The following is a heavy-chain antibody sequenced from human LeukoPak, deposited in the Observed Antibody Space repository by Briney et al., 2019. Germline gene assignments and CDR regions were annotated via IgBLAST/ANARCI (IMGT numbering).Heavy chain of an antibody. D-gene: IGHD2-15*01. CDR2: ISGSGGST. CDR3: AKEGSALGYCSGGSCYGRSFDY. CDR1: GFTFSSYA. V-gene: IGHV3-23*01. J-gene: IGHJ4*02. Sequence: PGGSPRLSCAASGFTFSSYAMSWVRQAPGKGLEWVSAISGSGGSTYYADSVKGRFTISRDNSKNTLYLQMNSLRAEDTAVYYCAKEGSALGYCSGGSCYGRSFDYWGQGTLVTVSS.